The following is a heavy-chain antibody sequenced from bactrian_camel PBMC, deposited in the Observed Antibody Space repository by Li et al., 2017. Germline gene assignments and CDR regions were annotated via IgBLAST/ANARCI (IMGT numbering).Heavy chain of an antibody. CDR3: AADLCAGWELSAGWRATDRFAY. Sequence: DVQLVESGGGSVQPGGSLRLSCAASGFAFSEDCMSWFRQAPGKAREGVAAIDTDGTTSYADSVQGRFTISRDNSKLSDNSEVTMWLSMNSLKPEDSAMYYCAADLCAGWELSAGWRATDRFAYWGQGTQVTVS. CDR2: IDTDGTT. CDR1: GFAFSEDC. V-gene: IGHV3S10*01. J-gene: IGHJ4*01. D-gene: IGHD5*01.